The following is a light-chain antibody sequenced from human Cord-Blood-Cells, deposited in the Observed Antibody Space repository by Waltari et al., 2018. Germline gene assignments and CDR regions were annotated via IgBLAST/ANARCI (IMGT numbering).Light chain of an antibody. CDR1: SSDVGGYNH. V-gene: IGLV2-14*01. CDR3: SSYTSSSTVV. J-gene: IGLJ2*01. CDR2: DVS. Sequence: QSALTQPASVSGSPGQSITISCTGTSSDVGGYNHVSWYQQHPGKAPKLMIYDVSNRPSGVSKRFSGSKSGNTASLTISGLQAEDEADYYCSSYTSSSTVVFGGGTKLTVI.